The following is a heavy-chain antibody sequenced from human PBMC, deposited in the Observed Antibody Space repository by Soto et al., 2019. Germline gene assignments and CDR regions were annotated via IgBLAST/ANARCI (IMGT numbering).Heavy chain of an antibody. CDR3: ARAKELEPTIFGVVLETYYYYYGMDV. CDR1: GVTFSSYA. V-gene: IGHV1-69*13. J-gene: IGHJ6*02. CDR2: IIPIFGTA. Sequence: SVKVSCKASGVTFSSYAISWVRQAPGQGLEWMGGIIPIFGTANYAQKFQGRVTITADESTSTAYMELSSLRSEDTAVYYCARAKELEPTIFGVVLETYYYYYGMDVWGQGTTVTVSS. D-gene: IGHD3-3*01.